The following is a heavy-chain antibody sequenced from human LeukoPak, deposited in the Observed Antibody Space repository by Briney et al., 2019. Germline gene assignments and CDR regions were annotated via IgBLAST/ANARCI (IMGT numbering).Heavy chain of an antibody. CDR3: ARRRGSGSYWDY. CDR2: INHSGST. Sequence: PSETLSLTCAVYGGSFSGYYWSWIRQPPGKGLEWIGEINHSGSTNYNPSLKSRVTISVDTSKNQFSLKLSSVTAADTAVYYCARRRGSGSYWDYWGQGTLVTVSS. CDR1: GGSFSGYY. V-gene: IGHV4-34*01. D-gene: IGHD1-26*01. J-gene: IGHJ4*02.